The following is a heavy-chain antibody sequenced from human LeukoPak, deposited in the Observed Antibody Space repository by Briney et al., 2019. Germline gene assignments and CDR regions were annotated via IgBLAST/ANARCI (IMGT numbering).Heavy chain of an antibody. CDR3: ARDLGYCSSTSCYGFDY. D-gene: IGHD2-2*01. CDR1: GYTFTSYG. J-gene: IGHJ4*02. V-gene: IGHV1-18*03. CDR2: ISAYNGNT. Sequence: ASVKVSCKASGYTFTSYGISWVRQAPGQGLEWMGWISAYNGNTNYAQKLQGRVTMTTDTSTSTAYMELRSLRSDDMAVYYCARDLGYCSSTSCYGFDYWGQGTLVTVSS.